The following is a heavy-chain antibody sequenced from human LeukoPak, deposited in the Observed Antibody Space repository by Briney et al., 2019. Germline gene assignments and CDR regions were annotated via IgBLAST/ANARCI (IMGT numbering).Heavy chain of an antibody. CDR3: ARGRSSSWYMGYFQH. CDR2: ISPSGGIT. CDR1: GFTFSSHG. J-gene: IGHJ1*01. D-gene: IGHD6-13*01. Sequence: GGSLRLSCAASGFTFSSHGMNWVRQAPGKGLEWVSGISPSGGITYYTDSVKGRFTISRDNSKNTVSLQMNSLRAEDTAVYYCARGRSSSWYMGYFQHWGQGTLVTVSS. V-gene: IGHV3-23*01.